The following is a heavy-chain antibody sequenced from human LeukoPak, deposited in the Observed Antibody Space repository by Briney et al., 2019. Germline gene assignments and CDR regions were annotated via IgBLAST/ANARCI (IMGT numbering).Heavy chain of an antibody. D-gene: IGHD2-15*01. CDR1: GFTFSSYA. CDR2: ISGSGGST. J-gene: IGHJ4*02. Sequence: GGSLRLSCAASGFTFSSYAMSWVRQAPGKGLEWVSAISGSGGSTYYADSVKGRFTISRDNSKNTLYLQMNSLRAEDTAVYYCAKDTCSGGSCYHPMRYWGQGTLVTASS. CDR3: AKDTCSGGSCYHPMRY. V-gene: IGHV3-23*01.